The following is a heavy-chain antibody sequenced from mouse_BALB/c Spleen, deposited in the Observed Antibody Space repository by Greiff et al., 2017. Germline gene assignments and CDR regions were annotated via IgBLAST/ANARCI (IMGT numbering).Heavy chain of an antibody. CDR2: ISYDGSN. Sequence: EVKLQESGPGLVKPSQSLSLTCSVTGYSITSGYYWNWIRQFPGNKLEWMGYISYDGSNNYNPSLKNRISITRDTSKNQFFLKLNSVTTEDTATYYCARDLYYDYDGFAYWGQGTLVTVSA. V-gene: IGHV3-6*02. CDR1: GYSITSGYY. J-gene: IGHJ3*01. CDR3: ARDLYYDYDGFAY. D-gene: IGHD2-4*01.